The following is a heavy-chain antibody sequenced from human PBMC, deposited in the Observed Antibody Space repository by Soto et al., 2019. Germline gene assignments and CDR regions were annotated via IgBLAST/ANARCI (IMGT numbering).Heavy chain of an antibody. J-gene: IGHJ6*03. D-gene: IGHD2-2*01. CDR2: IKSKTDGGTT. V-gene: IGHV3-15*01. CDR1: GFTFSNAW. CDR3: TTVIHCSSTSCYPTLPKYYYYYYMDV. Sequence: GGSLRLSCAASGFTFSNAWMSWVRQAPGKGLEWVGRIKSKTDGGTTDYAAPVKGRFTISRDDSKNTLYLQMNSLKTEDTAVYYCTTVIHCSSTSCYPTLPKYYYYYYMDVWGKGTTVTVSS.